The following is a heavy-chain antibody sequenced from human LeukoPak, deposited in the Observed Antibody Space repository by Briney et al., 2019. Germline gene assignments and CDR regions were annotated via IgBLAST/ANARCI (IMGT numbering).Heavy chain of an antibody. D-gene: IGHD6-25*01. V-gene: IGHV1-18*01. Sequence: ASLKLSCKASGYTFTSYGVSWVRQAPGQGLEGMGWISAYNGNTNNAQKLQGRVTMTTDTSTSTAYMELRSLRSDDTAVYYCARDAGGHYFDYWGQGTLVTVSS. CDR1: GYTFTSYG. CDR2: ISAYNGNT. J-gene: IGHJ4*02. CDR3: ARDAGGHYFDY.